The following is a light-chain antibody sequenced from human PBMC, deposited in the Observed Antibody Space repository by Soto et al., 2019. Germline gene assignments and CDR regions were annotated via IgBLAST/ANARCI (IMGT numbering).Light chain of an antibody. CDR3: QQYGSYPWT. CDR1: QSISSW. CDR2: DAS. Sequence: DIQMTQSPSTLSASVGDRVTITCRASQSISSWLAWYQQKPGRAPKLLIYDASSLESRVPTRFSGSGSGKEFTLTISSLQPDDFATYYCQQYGSYPWTFGQGTNLEIK. J-gene: IGKJ1*01. V-gene: IGKV1-5*01.